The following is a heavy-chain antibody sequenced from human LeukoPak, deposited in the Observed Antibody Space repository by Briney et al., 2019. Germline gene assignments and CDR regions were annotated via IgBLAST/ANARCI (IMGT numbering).Heavy chain of an antibody. CDR2: ISYDGSNK. V-gene: IGHV3-30-3*01. CDR1: GLTFSSYA. D-gene: IGHD4-17*01. Sequence: GGSLRLSCAASGLTFSSYAMHWVRQAPGKGLEWVAVISYDGSNKYYADSVKGRFTISRDNSKNTLYLQMNSLRAEDTAVYYCAMTTVTAWYFDYWGQGTLVTVSS. CDR3: AMTTVTAWYFDY. J-gene: IGHJ4*02.